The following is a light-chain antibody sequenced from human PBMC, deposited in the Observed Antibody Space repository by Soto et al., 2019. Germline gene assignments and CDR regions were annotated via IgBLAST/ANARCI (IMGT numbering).Light chain of an antibody. Sequence: EIVMTQSPATLSVSPGERATLYCRASQSVSGNLAWYQQKPGQAPRLLIYGASTRATGIPARFSGSGSGTEFTLTISSLQSEDFAVYYCQQYNNWLRTFGQGTKVDIK. V-gene: IGKV3-15*01. CDR1: QSVSGN. CDR2: GAS. CDR3: QQYNNWLRT. J-gene: IGKJ1*01.